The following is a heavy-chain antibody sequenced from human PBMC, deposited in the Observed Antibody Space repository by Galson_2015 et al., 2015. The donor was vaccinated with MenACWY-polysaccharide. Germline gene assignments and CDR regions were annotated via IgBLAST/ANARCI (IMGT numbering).Heavy chain of an antibody. J-gene: IGHJ3*02. CDR2: IYPGDSDT. CDR3: TRHRAADGTIDAFEI. CDR1: GYSFSTFW. V-gene: IGHV5-51*01. Sequence: QSGAEVKKPGESLKILCKGSGYSFSTFWIGWVRQMPGKGLEWMGIIYPGDSDTRYSPSFQGQVIISADKSTNTAYLQWSSLKASATAMYYCTRHRAADGTIDAFEIWGQGTMVTVSS. D-gene: IGHD1-1*01.